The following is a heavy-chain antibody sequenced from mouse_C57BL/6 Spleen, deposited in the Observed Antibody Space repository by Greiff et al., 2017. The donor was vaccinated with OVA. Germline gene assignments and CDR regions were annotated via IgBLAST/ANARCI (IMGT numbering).Heavy chain of an antibody. V-gene: IGHV1-82*01. CDR2: IYPGDGAT. J-gene: IGHJ2*01. Sequence: QVQLQQSGPELVKPGASVKISCKASGYAFSSSWMNWVKQRPGKGLEWIGRIYPGDGATNYNGKFKGKATLTADKSSSTAYMQLSSLPSEDSAVYFCARWVGNYFDVWGKGTTLTVSS. D-gene: IGHD4-1*01. CDR1: GYAFSSSW. CDR3: ARWVGNYFDV.